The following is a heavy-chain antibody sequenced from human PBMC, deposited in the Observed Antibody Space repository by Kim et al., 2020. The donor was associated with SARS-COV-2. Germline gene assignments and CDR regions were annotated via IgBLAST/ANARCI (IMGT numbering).Heavy chain of an antibody. Sequence: GGSLRLSCAASGFTVSSNYMSWVRQAPGEGLEWVSVIYSGGRTYYADSVKGRFTISRDNSKNTLYLQMNSLRAEDTAVYYCARTTFPGLVHYWGQGTLVTVSS. CDR1: GFTVSSNY. V-gene: IGHV3-66*01. CDR3: ARTTFPGLVHY. CDR2: IYSGGRT. D-gene: IGHD1-1*01. J-gene: IGHJ4*02.